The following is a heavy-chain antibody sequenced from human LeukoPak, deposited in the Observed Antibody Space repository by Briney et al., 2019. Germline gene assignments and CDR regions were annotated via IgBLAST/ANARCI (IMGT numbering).Heavy chain of an antibody. CDR2: INPSGGSP. D-gene: IGHD1-26*01. J-gene: IGHJ6*03. Sequence: ASVKVSCKASGYTFTSYHLHWVRQAPGRALEWMGIINPSGGSPNYAQKFQGRVTMTRDMSTSTVNMELSSLRSEDTAVYYCARAQGSYYHYYMDVWGKGTTVTVSS. CDR1: GYTFTSYH. CDR3: ARAQGSYYHYYMDV. V-gene: IGHV1-46*01.